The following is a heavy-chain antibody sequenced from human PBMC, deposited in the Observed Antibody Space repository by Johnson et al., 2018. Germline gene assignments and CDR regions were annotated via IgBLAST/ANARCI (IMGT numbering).Heavy chain of an antibody. Sequence: VQLLESGAEVKKPGSSVKVSCMASGVTISSNAISWVRQAPGQGLEWLGVILPIFGTTFYAQQLQGRVTIIADESTNTAPMELSSLRAEDTALYYCAIDMGSYYGFDIWGQGTMVTVFS. J-gene: IGHJ3*02. V-gene: IGHV1-69*01. CDR2: ILPIFGTT. D-gene: IGHD3-10*01. CDR1: GVTISSNA. CDR3: AIDMGSYYGFDI.